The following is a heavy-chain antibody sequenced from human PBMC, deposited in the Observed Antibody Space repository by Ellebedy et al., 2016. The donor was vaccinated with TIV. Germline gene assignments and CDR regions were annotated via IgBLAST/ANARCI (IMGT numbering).Heavy chain of an antibody. D-gene: IGHD2-15*01. CDR1: GYSFTSYW. V-gene: IGHV1-18*04. J-gene: IGHJ6*02. CDR2: ISAYNGNT. CDR3: ARDGWTDALSYYYYYGMDV. Sequence: GESLKISCKGSGYSFTSYWISWVRQAPGQGLEWMGWISAYNGNTNYAQKLQGRVTMTTDTSTSTAYMELRSLRSDDTAVYYCARDGWTDALSYYYYYGMDVWGQGTTVTVSS.